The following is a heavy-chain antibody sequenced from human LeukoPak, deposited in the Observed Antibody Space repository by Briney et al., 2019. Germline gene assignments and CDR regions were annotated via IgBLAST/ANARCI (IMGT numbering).Heavy chain of an antibody. CDR1: GFTFSSYG. CDR2: ISSDGSTK. V-gene: IGHV3-30*19. J-gene: IGHJ4*02. Sequence: GGSLRLSCAASGFTFSSYGMHWVRQAPGKGLEWVAVISSDGSTKYYADSVKGRFTISRDNSKNTLYLQMNSLRAEDTAVYYCAKDSRYDFWSGYLDYWGQGTLVTVSS. CDR3: AKDSRYDFWSGYLDY. D-gene: IGHD3-3*01.